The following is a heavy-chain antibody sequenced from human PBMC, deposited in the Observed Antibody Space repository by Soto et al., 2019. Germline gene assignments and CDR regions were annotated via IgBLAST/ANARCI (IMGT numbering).Heavy chain of an antibody. J-gene: IGHJ6*02. CDR3: ARGPFRPSAMDV. V-gene: IGHV1-69*10. CDR2: TIPALGKT. Sequence: SVKVSCKTSGDNFKKNVFTWVRQAPGQGLEWMGGTIPALGKTHYIEKFQDRVTITVDDSTRTVYMEVRDLTSEDTAIYYCARGPFRPSAMDVWGQGTTVTVSS. D-gene: IGHD3-10*01. CDR1: GDNFKKNV.